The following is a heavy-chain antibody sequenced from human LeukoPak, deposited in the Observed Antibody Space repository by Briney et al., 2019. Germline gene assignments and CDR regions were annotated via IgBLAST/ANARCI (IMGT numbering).Heavy chain of an antibody. V-gene: IGHV3-30*18. Sequence: PGGSLRLSYAASGFPFSSYGMHWVRQAPGKGLEWVAVTSYDGTNKYYADSVKGRFTISRDNSKNTLYLQMNSLRAEDTAVYYCAKGYYDSTTNYYYYGMDVWGQGTAVTVSS. CDR2: TSYDGTNK. CDR3: AKGYYDSTTNYYYYGMDV. J-gene: IGHJ6*02. CDR1: GFPFSSYG. D-gene: IGHD2/OR15-2a*01.